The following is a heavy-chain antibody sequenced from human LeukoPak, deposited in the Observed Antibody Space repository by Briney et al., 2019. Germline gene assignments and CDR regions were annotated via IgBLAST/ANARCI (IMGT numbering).Heavy chain of an antibody. CDR3: AREGSYYYGSGSYREPYYFDY. CDR1: GFTFSSYE. J-gene: IGHJ4*02. CDR2: ISSSSSYI. D-gene: IGHD3-10*01. V-gene: IGHV3-21*01. Sequence: GGSLRLSCAASGFTFSSYEMNWVRQAPGKGLEWVSSISSSSSYIYYADSVKGRFTISRDNAKNSLYLQMNSLRAEDTAVYYCAREGSYYYGSGSYREPYYFDYWGQGTLVTVSS.